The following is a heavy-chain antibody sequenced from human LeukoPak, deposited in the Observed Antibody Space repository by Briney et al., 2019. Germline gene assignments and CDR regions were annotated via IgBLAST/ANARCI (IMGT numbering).Heavy chain of an antibody. J-gene: IGHJ4*02. D-gene: IGHD3-22*01. Sequence: GGSLRLSCSASEFSFRSFAMHWVRQPPGKGLEYVSAISSNGGSTYYADSVKGRFTISRDNSKNMLYLQMSSLRAEDTAVYYCVKGSSYYYDSSGYYVDYWGQGTLATVSS. V-gene: IGHV3-64D*06. CDR3: VKGSSYYYDSSGYYVDY. CDR1: EFSFRSFA. CDR2: ISSNGGST.